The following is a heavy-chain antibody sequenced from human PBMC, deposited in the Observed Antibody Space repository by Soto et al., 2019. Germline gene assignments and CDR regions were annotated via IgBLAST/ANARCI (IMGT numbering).Heavy chain of an antibody. CDR3: AHIDYYDNRQAFEF. V-gene: IGHV2-5*02. CDR2: IYWDDDK. CDR1: GFSLSTSGVG. J-gene: IGHJ3*01. Sequence: QITLKESGPTLVKPTQTLTLTCTFSGFSLSTSGVGVGWIRQPPGKALEWLALIYWDDDKRYSPSLESRVTTTKDTSKNQVVLTMTNMDPVDTATYYCAHIDYYDNRQAFEFWGQGTMVTVSS. D-gene: IGHD3-16*01.